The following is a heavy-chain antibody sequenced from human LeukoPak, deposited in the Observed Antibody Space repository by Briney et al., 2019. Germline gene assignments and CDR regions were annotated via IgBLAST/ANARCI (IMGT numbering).Heavy chain of an antibody. Sequence: SQTLSLTCAISGDSVPRNSAAWNWIRQSPSRGLEWLGRTYYRSKWYNDYAVSVKSRITINPDTSKNQFSLQLNSVTPEDTAVYYCASTHVVVVAALDYWGQGTLVTVSS. J-gene: IGHJ4*02. CDR3: ASTHVVVVAALDY. V-gene: IGHV6-1*01. CDR2: TYYRSKWYN. D-gene: IGHD2-15*01. CDR1: GDSVPRNSAA.